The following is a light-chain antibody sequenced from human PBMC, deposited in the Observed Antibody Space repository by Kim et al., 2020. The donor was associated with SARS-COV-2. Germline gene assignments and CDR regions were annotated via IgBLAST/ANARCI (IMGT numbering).Light chain of an antibody. CDR2: AAS. Sequence: DIQMTQSPSSLSASVGDRVTITCRASQCIRKDLGWYQQKPGKAPKCLIYAASNLQSGVPPRFSGSGSGTEFTLTISSLQPEDFATYFCRQRSTYPRTFGQGTKLEI. CDR3: RQRSTYPRT. CDR1: QCIRKD. J-gene: IGKJ2*01. V-gene: IGKV1-17*01.